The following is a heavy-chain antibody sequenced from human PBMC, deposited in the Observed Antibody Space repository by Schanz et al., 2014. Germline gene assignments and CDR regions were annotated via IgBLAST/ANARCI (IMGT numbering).Heavy chain of an antibody. Sequence: QVQLVESGGGVVQPGRSLRLSCAASGFTFSTYAMHWVRQAPGKGLEWVAYISNDGSSKYYADSVKGRFTISRDNSKKTLYLQMNSLRAEDTAVYYCARSGVDVWGQGTTVTVSS. CDR1: GFTFSTYA. J-gene: IGHJ6*02. CDR2: ISNDGSSK. D-gene: IGHD3-10*01. CDR3: ARSGVDV. V-gene: IGHV3-30*07.